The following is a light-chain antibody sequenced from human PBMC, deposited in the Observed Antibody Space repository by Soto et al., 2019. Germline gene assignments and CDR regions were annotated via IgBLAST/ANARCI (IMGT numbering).Light chain of an antibody. V-gene: IGKV3-11*01. CDR2: DAS. CDR1: QSIRNH. CDR3: QQRDTWPPFT. J-gene: IGKJ3*01. Sequence: EIVLIQSPATLSLSPGERATLSCRASQSIRNHLAWYQQKPGQAPRLLIYDASNRATDIPARFSGSGSGTDFTLTISSLEPEDFAVYYCQQRDTWPPFTFGPGTKVDIK.